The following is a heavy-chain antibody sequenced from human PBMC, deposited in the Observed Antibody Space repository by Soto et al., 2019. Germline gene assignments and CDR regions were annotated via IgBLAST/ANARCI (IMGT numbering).Heavy chain of an antibody. CDR1: GGSISSYY. CDR2: IYYSGST. Sequence: PSETLSLTCTVSGGSISSYYWSWIRQPPGKGLEWIGYIYYSGSTNYNPSLKSRVTISVDTSKNQFSLKLSSVTAADTAVYYCAREGIVGAHFDYWGQGTLVTVSS. J-gene: IGHJ4*02. CDR3: AREGIVGAHFDY. D-gene: IGHD1-26*01. V-gene: IGHV4-59*01.